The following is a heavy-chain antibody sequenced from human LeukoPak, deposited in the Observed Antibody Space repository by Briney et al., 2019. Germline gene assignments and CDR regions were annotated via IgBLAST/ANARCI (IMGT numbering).Heavy chain of an antibody. Sequence: SETLSLTCTVSGGSISSYFWTWIQQPAGKGLEWVGHIYTSGFTTYNPSLMSRLTMSVDTSKNQFSLKLSSVTAADTAVYYCAREEAAAGRSIDYWGQGTLVTVSS. D-gene: IGHD6-13*01. CDR2: IYTSGFT. J-gene: IGHJ4*02. CDR3: AREEAAAGRSIDY. V-gene: IGHV4-4*07. CDR1: GGSISSYF.